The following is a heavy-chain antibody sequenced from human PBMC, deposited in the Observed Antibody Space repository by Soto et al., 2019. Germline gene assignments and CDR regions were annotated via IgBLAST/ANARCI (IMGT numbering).Heavy chain of an antibody. J-gene: IGHJ6*02. CDR1: GFTFSNYA. Sequence: GGSLRLSCAASGFTFSNYAMAWVRQAPGEGLEWVSGISDRGGSTYYADSMTGRFTISRDNSKNTLYLQMNSLRAEDTAVYYCAKSTLTSGWHGMDVWGQGTTVTVSS. CDR2: ISDRGGST. D-gene: IGHD6-19*01. CDR3: AKSTLTSGWHGMDV. V-gene: IGHV3-23*01.